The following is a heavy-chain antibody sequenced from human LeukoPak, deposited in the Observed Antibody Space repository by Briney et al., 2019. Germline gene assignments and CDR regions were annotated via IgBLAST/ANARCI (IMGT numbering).Heavy chain of an antibody. CDR3: ARAAVTTSNWFDP. CDR2: MNPNSGNT. D-gene: IGHD4-11*01. Sequence: GASVKVSCKASGYTLTSYDINWVRQATGQGLEWMGWMNPNSGNTGYAQKFQGRVTMTRNTSISTAYMELSSLRSEDTAVYYCARAAVTTSNWFDPWGQGTLVTVSS. V-gene: IGHV1-8*01. CDR1: GYTLTSYD. J-gene: IGHJ5*02.